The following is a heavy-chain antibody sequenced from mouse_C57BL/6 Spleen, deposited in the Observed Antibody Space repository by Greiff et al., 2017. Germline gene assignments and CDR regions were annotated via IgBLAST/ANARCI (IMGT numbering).Heavy chain of an antibody. CDR1: GYTFTDYY. CDR2: IYPGSGNT. CDR3: ANYYGSSYGAMDY. Sequence: QVQLQQSGAELVRPGASVKLSCKASGYTFTDYYINWVKQRPGQGLEWIARIYPGSGNTYYNEKFKGKATLTAEKSSSSAYMQLSSLTSEDSAVYVCANYYGSSYGAMDYWGQGTSVTVSA. D-gene: IGHD1-1*01. V-gene: IGHV1-76*01. J-gene: IGHJ4*01.